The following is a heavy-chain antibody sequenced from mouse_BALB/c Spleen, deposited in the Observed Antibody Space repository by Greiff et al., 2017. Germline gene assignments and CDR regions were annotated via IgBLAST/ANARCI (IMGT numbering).Heavy chain of an antibody. Sequence: EVQRVESGGGLVKPGGSLKLSCAASGFTFSDYYMYWVRQTPEKRLEWVATISDGVSYTYYPDSVKGRFTISRDNAKNNLYLQISSLKSEDTAMYYGARSYDYDAGAMDYWGQGTSVTVSS. CDR2: ISDGVSYT. CDR3: ARSYDYDAGAMDY. D-gene: IGHD2-4*01. V-gene: IGHV5-4*02. J-gene: IGHJ4*01. CDR1: GFTFSDYY.